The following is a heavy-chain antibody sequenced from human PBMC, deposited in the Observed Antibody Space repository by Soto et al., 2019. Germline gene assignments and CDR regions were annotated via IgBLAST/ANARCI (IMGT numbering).Heavy chain of an antibody. J-gene: IGHJ3*02. D-gene: IGHD6-19*01. CDR2: ISGSGGST. CDR3: TASSGWYNAFDI. Sequence: EVQLLESGGGLVQPGGSLRLSCAASGFTFSSYAMSWVRQAPGKGLEWVSAISGSGGSTYYADSVKGRFTISRDNSKNTLELQMNSLRAEDTAVYYCTASSGWYNAFDIWGQGTMVTVSS. CDR1: GFTFSSYA. V-gene: IGHV3-23*01.